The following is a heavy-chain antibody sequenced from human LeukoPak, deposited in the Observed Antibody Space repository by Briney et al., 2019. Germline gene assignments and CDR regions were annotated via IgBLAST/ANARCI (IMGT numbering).Heavy chain of an antibody. D-gene: IGHD6-13*01. J-gene: IGHJ5*02. CDR3: ARRWRQQLVDCWFDP. CDR1: GGSFSGYY. CDR2: INHSGST. Sequence: SETLSLTCAVYGGSFSGYYWSWIRQPPGKGLEWIGEINHSGSTNYNPSLKSRVTISVDTSKNQFSLKLSSVTAADTAVYYCARRWRQQLVDCWFDPWGQGTLVTVSS. V-gene: IGHV4-34*01.